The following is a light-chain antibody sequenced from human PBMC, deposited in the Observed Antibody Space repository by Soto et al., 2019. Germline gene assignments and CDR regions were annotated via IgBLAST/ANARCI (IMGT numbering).Light chain of an antibody. CDR3: QQYDVHPKT. CDR1: ENIKNW. V-gene: IGKV1-5*01. Sequence: DMQMTQSPSTLSASVGDRVTITCRASENIKNWLAWYQQTAGKAPKVLISDASRLEAGVPSRFSGSGSGTDFTLTINSLQTDDFGTYYCQQYDVHPKTFGQGTKVDIK. CDR2: DAS. J-gene: IGKJ1*01.